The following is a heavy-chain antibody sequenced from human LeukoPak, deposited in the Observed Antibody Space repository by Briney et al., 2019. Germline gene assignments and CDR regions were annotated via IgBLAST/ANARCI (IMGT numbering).Heavy chain of an antibody. V-gene: IGHV3-53*01. Sequence: GGSLRLSCAASGFTVSSNYMSWVRQAPGKGLEWVSVIYSGGSTYYADSVKGRFTISRDNSKNTLYLQMNSLRAEDTAVYYCAKDLRTSGYYPGDDAFDIWGQGTMVTVSS. CDR1: GFTVSSNY. CDR3: AKDLRTSGYYPGDDAFDI. J-gene: IGHJ3*02. D-gene: IGHD3-22*01. CDR2: IYSGGST.